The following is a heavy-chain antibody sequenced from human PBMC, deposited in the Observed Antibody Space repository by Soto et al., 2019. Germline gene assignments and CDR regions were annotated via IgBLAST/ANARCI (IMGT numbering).Heavy chain of an antibody. CDR3: LRATSRSVASGRFDA. CDR2: INPNGCIT. V-gene: IGHV1-2*02. J-gene: IGHJ4*02. CDR1: GYTFTASY. Sequence: QVQLVPSWAELKKPGASVNLSCKASGYTFTASYTHWVRQAPGQGLEWMGWINPNGCITNYARKFQGRVTHTWDTSIGTAYVELTALKSDDPALYYCLRATSRSVASGRFDAWGQGTVVTASP. D-gene: IGHD4-17*01.